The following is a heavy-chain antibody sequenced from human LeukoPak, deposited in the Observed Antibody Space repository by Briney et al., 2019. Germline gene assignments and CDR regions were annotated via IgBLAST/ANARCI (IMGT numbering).Heavy chain of an antibody. Sequence: PSETLSLTCIVSGGSISSYYWSWIRQPAGKGLEWIGRIYTSGSTNYNPSLKSRVTMSVDTSKNQFSLKLSSVTAADTAVYYCAREGYYYDSSGYYTHPDYWGQGTLVTVSS. CDR3: AREGYYYDSSGYYTHPDY. J-gene: IGHJ4*02. V-gene: IGHV4-4*07. CDR1: GGSISSYY. D-gene: IGHD3-22*01. CDR2: IYTSGST.